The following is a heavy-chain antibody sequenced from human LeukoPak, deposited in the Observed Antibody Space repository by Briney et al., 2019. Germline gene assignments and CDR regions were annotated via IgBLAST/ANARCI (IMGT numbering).Heavy chain of an antibody. CDR3: AREALNWNYPALDY. Sequence: GGSLRLSCAASGFTFDDYGMSWVRQAPGKGLEWVAVISYDGSNKYYADSVKGRFTISRDNSKNTLYLQMNSLRAEDTAVYYCAREALNWNYPALDYWGQGTLVTVSS. V-gene: IGHV3-30*03. CDR1: GFTFDDYG. CDR2: ISYDGSNK. J-gene: IGHJ4*02. D-gene: IGHD1-7*01.